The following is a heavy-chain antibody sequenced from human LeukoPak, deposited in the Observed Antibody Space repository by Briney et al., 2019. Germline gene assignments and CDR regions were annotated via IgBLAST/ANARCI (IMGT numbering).Heavy chain of an antibody. V-gene: IGHV4-59*01. CDR3: ARNNWGGYNWFDP. CDR1: GGSFSGYY. J-gene: IGHJ5*02. CDR2: IYYSGST. Sequence: SETLSLTCAVYGGSFSGYYWSWIRQPPGKGLEWIGYIYYSGSTNYNPSLKSRVTISVDTSKNQFSLKLSSVTAADTAVYYCARNNWGGYNWFDPWGQGTLVTVSS. D-gene: IGHD7-27*01.